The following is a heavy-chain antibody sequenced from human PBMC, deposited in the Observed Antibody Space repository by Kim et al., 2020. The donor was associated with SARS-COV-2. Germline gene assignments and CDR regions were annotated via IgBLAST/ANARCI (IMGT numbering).Heavy chain of an antibody. CDR2: IYHSGST. D-gene: IGHD3-10*01. CDR3: ARDATMVRGLIWRHESMDV. J-gene: IGHJ6*02. Sequence: SETLSLTCAVSGGSISSSNWWSWVRQPPGKGLEWIGEIYHSGSTNYNPSLKSRVTISVDKSKNQFSLKLSSVTAADTAVYYCARDATMVRGLIWRHESMDVWGQGTTVTVSS. V-gene: IGHV4-4*02. CDR1: GGSISSSNW.